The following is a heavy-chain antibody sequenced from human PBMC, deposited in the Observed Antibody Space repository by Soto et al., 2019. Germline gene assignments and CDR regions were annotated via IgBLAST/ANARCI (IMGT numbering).Heavy chain of an antibody. D-gene: IGHD3-22*01. CDR3: ARDRDYYYSSGYYVYYFDY. CDR1: GDSISGYY. V-gene: IGHV4-59*01. Sequence: QVQLQESGPGLVKASETLSLTCTVSGDSISGYYWRWIRQPPGKGLEWIGYIYYSGSTNYNPSLXSRVTISLDMXXNXFXXRLRSVTAAETAVYFCARDRDYYYSSGYYVYYFDYWGQGTLVTVSS. CDR2: IYYSGST. J-gene: IGHJ4*02.